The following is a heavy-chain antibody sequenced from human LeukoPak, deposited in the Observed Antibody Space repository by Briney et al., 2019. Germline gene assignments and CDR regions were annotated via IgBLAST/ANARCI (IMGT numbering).Heavy chain of an antibody. CDR1: GGSFSGYY. J-gene: IGHJ4*02. CDR2: INHSGST. CDR3: ARVAVYYDIRKYFDY. V-gene: IGHV4-34*01. D-gene: IGHD3-9*01. Sequence: SQTLSLTCAVYGGSFSGYYWSWIRQPPGKGLEWIGEINHSGSTNYNPSLKSRVTISVDTSKNQFSLKLSSVTAADTAVYYCARVAVYYDIRKYFDYWGQGTLVTVSS.